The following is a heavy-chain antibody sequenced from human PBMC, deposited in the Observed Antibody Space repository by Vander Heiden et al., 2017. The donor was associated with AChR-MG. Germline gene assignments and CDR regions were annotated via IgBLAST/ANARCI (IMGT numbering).Heavy chain of an antibody. CDR1: GFRFGGQG. D-gene: IGHD3-16*01. J-gene: IGHJ4*02. V-gene: IGHV3-30*03. Sequence: VRLVEAGGGVVQPGKAMRLSCAAPGFRFGGQGMLWVRQPPGKGLEWVAAILYDGSKRYYGDSVRGRFIISRDNSKNALYLQLNNLTTEDTALYYCAGGRGVIDYWGQGTLVTVSS. CDR3: AGGRGVIDY. CDR2: ILYDGSKR.